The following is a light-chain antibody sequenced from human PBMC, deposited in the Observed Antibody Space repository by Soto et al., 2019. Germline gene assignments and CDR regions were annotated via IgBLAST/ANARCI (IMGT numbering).Light chain of an antibody. V-gene: IGKV1-5*01. CDR2: DAS. Sequence: DIQMTQSPSTLSASVGDRVTITCRASQNIDHWLAWYQHKPGKAPKFLIYDASILESGVPSRFSGSGSGTEFTLTISSLQPDDFATYYCQRYNSYSRTFGKGTKV. J-gene: IGKJ1*01. CDR1: QNIDHW. CDR3: QRYNSYSRT.